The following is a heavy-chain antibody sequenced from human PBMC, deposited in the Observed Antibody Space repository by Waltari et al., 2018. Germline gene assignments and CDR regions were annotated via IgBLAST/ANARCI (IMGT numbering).Heavy chain of an antibody. CDR2: IYYSGST. J-gene: IGHJ4*02. Sequence: QLQLQESGPGLVKPSETLSLTCSVSGGSISSSSYYWGWTRQPPGKGLEWIGSIYYSGSTYYNPSLKSRATISVDTSKNQFSLKLSSVTAADTAVYYCAREGYSSGWYDYWGQGTLVTVSS. CDR1: GGSISSSSYY. V-gene: IGHV4-39*07. CDR3: AREGYSSGWYDY. D-gene: IGHD6-19*01.